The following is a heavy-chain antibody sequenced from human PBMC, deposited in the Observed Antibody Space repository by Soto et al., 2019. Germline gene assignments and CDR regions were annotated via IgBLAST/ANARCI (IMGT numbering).Heavy chain of an antibody. CDR2: IYHTGTT. Sequence: QVQLQESGPGLVKPSGTLSLTCAVSGDSVSSNYYWCWVRQPPGKGLEWIGEIYHTGTTNYNPSLKSRVTISVDKSNNQFSLDLSSVTAADMAVYYCARSAGWYAVHSWGPGTLVTVSS. J-gene: IGHJ4*02. V-gene: IGHV4-4*02. CDR3: ARSAGWYAVHS. D-gene: IGHD6-19*01. CDR1: GDSVSSNYY.